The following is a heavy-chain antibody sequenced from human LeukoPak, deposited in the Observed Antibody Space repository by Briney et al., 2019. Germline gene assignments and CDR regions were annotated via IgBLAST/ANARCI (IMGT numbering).Heavy chain of an antibody. CDR2: VYYSGSV. J-gene: IGHJ4*02. D-gene: IGHD3/OR15-3a*01. CDR3: ARRIFGLYYFDY. CDR1: GGSISNSTYY. Sequence: PSETLSLTCTVSGGSISNSTYYWGWIRQPPGKGLEWVGTVYYSGSVYYNPSLKSRVTISVDTSKNQFSLKLRSVTAADTAVYYCARRIFGLYYFDYWGQGSLVTVSS. V-gene: IGHV4-39*01.